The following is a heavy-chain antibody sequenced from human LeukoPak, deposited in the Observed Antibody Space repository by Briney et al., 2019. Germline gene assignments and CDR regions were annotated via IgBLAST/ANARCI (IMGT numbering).Heavy chain of an antibody. J-gene: IGHJ4*02. V-gene: IGHV3-7*01. CDR1: GFIFSDYW. CDR3: VRPLLFIRGLGDN. CDR2: IKQDESEI. Sequence: PGGSLSLSCAASGFIFSDYWMSWVRQAPGKGLEWVANIKQDESEIFYVDSVKGRFTISRDNAKNSLYLEMGSLRAEDTAVYYCVRPLLFIRGLGDNWGQGTLVTVSS. D-gene: IGHD3-10*01.